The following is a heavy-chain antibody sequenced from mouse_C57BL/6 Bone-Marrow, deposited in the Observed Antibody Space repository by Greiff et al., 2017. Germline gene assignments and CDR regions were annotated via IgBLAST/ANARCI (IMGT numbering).Heavy chain of an antibody. J-gene: IGHJ4*01. CDR1: GYTFTSYW. CDR3: ARYPYDGSSDYYAMDY. V-gene: IGHV1-55*01. D-gene: IGHD1-1*01. CDR2: VYPGSGSP. Sequence: QVQLQQPGAELVKPGASVQMSCKASGYTFTSYWLTWVKQRPGQGLEWIGDVYPGSGSPNYNEKFKSKATLTVDTSSSPAYMQISSLTSEDSAVYYGARYPYDGSSDYYAMDYWGQGTSVTVSS.